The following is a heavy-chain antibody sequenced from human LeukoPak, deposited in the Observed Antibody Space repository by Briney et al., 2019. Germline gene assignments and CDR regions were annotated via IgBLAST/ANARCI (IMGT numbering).Heavy chain of an antibody. J-gene: IGHJ6*03. CDR2: IYYSGST. CDR1: GGSISSYY. V-gene: IGHV4-39*01. D-gene: IGHD3-10*01. Sequence: PSETLSLTCTVSGGSISSYYWGWIRQPPGKGLEWIGSIYYSGSTYYNPSLKSRVTISVDTSKNQFSLKLSSVTAADTAVYYCARHSEVRGFYYYYYMDVWGKGTTVTISS. CDR3: ARHSEVRGFYYYYYMDV.